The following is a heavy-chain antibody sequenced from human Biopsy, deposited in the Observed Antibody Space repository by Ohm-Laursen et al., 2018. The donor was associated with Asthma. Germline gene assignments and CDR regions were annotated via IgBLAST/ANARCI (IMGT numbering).Heavy chain of an antibody. CDR1: GFTFSSYA. D-gene: IGHD5-24*01. CDR3: AIDMNRDGWYFDY. V-gene: IGHV3-30-3*01. Sequence: SLRLSCAASGFTFSSYAMHWVRQAPGKGLEWVAVISYDGSNKYYADSVKGRFTISRDNSKNALYLQMNSLRGDDTAVYYCAIDMNRDGWYFDYWGQGTLVTVSS. J-gene: IGHJ4*02. CDR2: ISYDGSNK.